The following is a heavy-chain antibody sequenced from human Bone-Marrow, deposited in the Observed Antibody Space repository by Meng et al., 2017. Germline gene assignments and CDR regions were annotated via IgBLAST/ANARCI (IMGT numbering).Heavy chain of an antibody. J-gene: IGHJ4*02. V-gene: IGHV3-30*01. CDR1: GFSFSRYA. CDR3: ARGFSGWLGMDYFDY. Sequence: GESLKISCAASGFSFSRYAMHWVRQVPGKGLEWVAVISYDGSEKFYADSVKGRFSFSRYNSKSTLYLQMNSLRAEDTAVYYCARGFSGWLGMDYFDYWGQGTLVTVSS. CDR2: ISYDGSEK. D-gene: IGHD6-19*01.